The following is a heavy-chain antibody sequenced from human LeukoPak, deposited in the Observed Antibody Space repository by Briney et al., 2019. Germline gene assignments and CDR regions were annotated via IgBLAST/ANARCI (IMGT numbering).Heavy chain of an antibody. J-gene: IGHJ5*02. CDR3: ARDNPQDCRSSSCYFDA. CDR1: GGSIRSSDYY. V-gene: IGHV4-30-4*08. D-gene: IGHD2-2*01. CDR2: IYYSGST. Sequence: SETLSPTCTVSGGSIRSSDYYWSWIRQPPGKGLEWIGYIYYSGSTSYSPSLKSRVIISVDTSKNQFFLNLSSVTAADTAVYYCARDNPQDCRSSSCYFDAWGQGTLVTVSS.